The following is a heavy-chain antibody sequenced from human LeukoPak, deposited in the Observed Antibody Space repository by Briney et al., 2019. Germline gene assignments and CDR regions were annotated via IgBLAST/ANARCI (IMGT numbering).Heavy chain of an antibody. CDR3: ARVDDSSGYYYVSEPYYFDY. Sequence: PGGSLRLSCAASGFTFSSHWMSWVRQAPGKGLEWVAHIKQDGSEKYYVDSVKGRFTISRDNAKNSLYLQMNSLRAEDTAVYYCARVDDSSGYYYVSEPYYFDYWGQGTLVTVSS. V-gene: IGHV3-7*01. J-gene: IGHJ4*02. CDR2: IKQDGSEK. CDR1: GFTFSSHW. D-gene: IGHD3-22*01.